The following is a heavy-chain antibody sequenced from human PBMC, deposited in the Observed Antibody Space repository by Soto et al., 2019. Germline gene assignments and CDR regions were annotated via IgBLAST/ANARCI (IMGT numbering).Heavy chain of an antibody. CDR1: EGTRSSFG. V-gene: IGHV1-69*13. Sequence: SVNVSCKAAEGTRSSFGISWVRQVPGQGLEWMGSIIPLYGTTNYAQRFRDRVAFIADDSTNMIYMELMSLRSDDTAIYYCARDIPTYYDSSFDWFDRWGKEVLVPVSS. D-gene: IGHD3-16*01. CDR2: IIPLYGTT. J-gene: IGHJ5*02. CDR3: ARDIPTYYDSSFDWFDR.